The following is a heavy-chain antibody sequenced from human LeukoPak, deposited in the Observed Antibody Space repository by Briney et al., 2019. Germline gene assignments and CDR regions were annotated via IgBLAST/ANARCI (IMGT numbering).Heavy chain of an antibody. Sequence: GGSLRLSCAASGFTFTSYAMSWVRQAPGKGLEWVSAVSDNGRNTYYADSVKGRFTISRDNSKNTLYLQMNSLRAEDTAVYYCAVLSDGAYCGGDCFYLDSWGQGTLVAGSS. CDR3: AVLSDGAYCGGDCFYLDS. V-gene: IGHV3-23*01. J-gene: IGHJ5*01. CDR1: GFTFTSYA. CDR2: VSDNGRNT. D-gene: IGHD2-21*02.